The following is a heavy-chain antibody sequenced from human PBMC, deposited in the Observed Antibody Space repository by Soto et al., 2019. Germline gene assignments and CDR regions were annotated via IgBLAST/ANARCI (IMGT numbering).Heavy chain of an antibody. V-gene: IGHV3-30*18. D-gene: IGHD2-2*01. CDR2: ISYDGSNK. Sequence: GGSLRLSCAASGFTFSSYGMHWVRQAPGKGLEWVAVISYDGSNKYYADSVKGRFTISRDNSKNTLYLQMNSLRAEDTAVYYCAKEDCSSTSCYAPSFYGMDVWGQGTTVTVS. CDR1: GFTFSSYG. CDR3: AKEDCSSTSCYAPSFYGMDV. J-gene: IGHJ6*02.